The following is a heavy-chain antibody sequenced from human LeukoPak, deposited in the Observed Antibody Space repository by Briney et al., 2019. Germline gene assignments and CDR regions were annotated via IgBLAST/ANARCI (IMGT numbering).Heavy chain of an antibody. CDR3: ARRSQLGGFYDY. CDR1: GFTFTNYW. V-gene: IGHV3-74*01. D-gene: IGHD3-16*01. J-gene: IGHJ4*02. CDR2: LPPDELDI. Sequence: GGSLRLSCAASGFTFTNYWMHWVRQAPGMGLVWVSRLPPDELDIIYADSVKGRFTVSRDNAKNTLYLEMNSLRAEDTALYYCARRSQLGGFYDYWGQGTLVTVSS.